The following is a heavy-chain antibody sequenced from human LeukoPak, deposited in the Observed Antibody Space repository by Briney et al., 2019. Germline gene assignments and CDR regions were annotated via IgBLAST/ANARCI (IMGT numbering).Heavy chain of an antibody. CDR3: ARDPYGDYPSYYYGMDV. Sequence: KPGGSLRLSCAASGFTFRDYYMSWIRQAPGKGLEWVSYISSSGSTIYYADSVKGRFTISRDNAKNSLYLQMNSLRAEDTAVYYCARDPYGDYPSYYYGMDVWGQGTTVTVSS. CDR1: GFTFRDYY. CDR2: ISSSGSTI. D-gene: IGHD4-17*01. J-gene: IGHJ6*02. V-gene: IGHV3-11*01.